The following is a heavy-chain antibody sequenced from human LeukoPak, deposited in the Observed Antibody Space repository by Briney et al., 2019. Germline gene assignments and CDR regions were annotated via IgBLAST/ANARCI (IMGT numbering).Heavy chain of an antibody. Sequence: SETLSLTCTVSGGSISSDYWSWIRQPPGKGLEWIGYIYYSGTTNCNPSLKSRVTISVDTSKNQFSLKLSSVTAADTAVYYCARGVYIAAAQYGYWGQGTLVTVSS. CDR1: GGSISSDY. CDR3: ARGVYIAAAQYGY. CDR2: IYYSGTT. V-gene: IGHV4-59*01. J-gene: IGHJ4*02. D-gene: IGHD6-13*01.